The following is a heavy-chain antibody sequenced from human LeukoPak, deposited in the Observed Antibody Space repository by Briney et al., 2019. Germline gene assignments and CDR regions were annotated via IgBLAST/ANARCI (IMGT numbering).Heavy chain of an antibody. CDR2: IIPILGIA. Sequence: ASVKVSCKAAGGTFSSYAISWVRQAPGQGLEWMGRIIPILGIANYAQKFQGRVTITADKSTSTAYMELRSLRSDDTAVYYCASPSSSWYLNAFDIWGQGTMVTVSS. CDR3: ASPSSSWYLNAFDI. D-gene: IGHD6-13*01. CDR1: GGTFSSYA. J-gene: IGHJ3*02. V-gene: IGHV1-69*04.